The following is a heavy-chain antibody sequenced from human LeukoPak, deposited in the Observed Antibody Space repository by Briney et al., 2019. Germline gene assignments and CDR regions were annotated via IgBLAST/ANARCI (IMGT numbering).Heavy chain of an antibody. CDR3: ARAYYDVLTGGGMNWFDP. CDR2: ISHAGST. V-gene: IGHV4-4*02. CDR1: GDSISSSNW. D-gene: IGHD3-9*01. J-gene: IGHJ5*02. Sequence: NPSETLSLTCAVSGDSISSSNWWSWVRQPPGKGLVWIGEISHAGSTKYNPSLKNRVTISKDNSKNRFSLKLSSVTAADTAVYYCARAYYDVLTGGGMNWFDPWGQGTLVTVSS.